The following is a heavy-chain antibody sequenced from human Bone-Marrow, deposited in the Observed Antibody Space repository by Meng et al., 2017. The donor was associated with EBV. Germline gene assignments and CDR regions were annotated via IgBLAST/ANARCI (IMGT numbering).Heavy chain of an antibody. J-gene: IGHJ4*02. Sequence: QVHLGQAWAEGKKPGASVKVSCKASGYTFTSYAMHWVRQAPGQRLEWMGWINAGNGNTKYSQKFQGRVTITRDTSASTAYMELSSLRSEDTAVYYCARAPPLWFGELLSLYYWGQGTLVTVPS. CDR2: INAGNGNT. D-gene: IGHD3-10*01. CDR1: GYTFTSYA. CDR3: ARAPPLWFGELLSLYY. V-gene: IGHV1-3*01.